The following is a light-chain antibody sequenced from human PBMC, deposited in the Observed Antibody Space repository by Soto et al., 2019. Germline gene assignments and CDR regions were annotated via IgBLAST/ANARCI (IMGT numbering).Light chain of an antibody. CDR2: EVS. V-gene: IGLV2-8*01. Sequence: QSALTQPPSASGSPGQSVTISCTGTSSDVGGYNYVSWYQQHPGKAPKLMFYEVSKRPSGVPDRFSGSKSGNTASLTVSGLQAEDEADYYCSSYAGSLYVFGTGTKVTVL. CDR3: SSYAGSLYV. J-gene: IGLJ1*01. CDR1: SSDVGGYNY.